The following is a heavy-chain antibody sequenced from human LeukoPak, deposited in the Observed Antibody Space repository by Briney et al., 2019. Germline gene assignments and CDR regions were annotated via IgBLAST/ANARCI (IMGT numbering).Heavy chain of an antibody. J-gene: IGHJ4*02. CDR1: GFAFSTYA. CDR2: ISGSGGST. CDR3: AKVRNYDFWSGYCFDY. V-gene: IGHV3-23*01. D-gene: IGHD3-3*01. Sequence: PGGSLRLSCAASGFAFSTYAMSWVRQAPGKGLEWVSAISGSGGSTYYADSVKGRFTISRDNSKNTLYLQMNSLRAEDTAVYYCAKVRNYDFWSGYCFDYWGQGTLVTVSS.